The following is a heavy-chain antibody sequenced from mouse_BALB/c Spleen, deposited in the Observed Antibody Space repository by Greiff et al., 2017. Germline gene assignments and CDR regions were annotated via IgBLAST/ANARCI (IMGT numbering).Heavy chain of an antibody. V-gene: IGHV5-6-5*01. CDR3: AREGDGYLGFAY. J-gene: IGHJ3*01. Sequence: EVLLVESGGGLVKPGGSLKLSCAASGFTFSSYAMSWVRQTPEKRLEWVASISSGGSTYYPDSVKGRFTIPRDNARNSLYLQMSSLMSEDTAMYYCAREGDGYLGFAYWGQGTLVTVSA. CDR2: ISSGGST. D-gene: IGHD2-3*01. CDR1: GFTFSSYA.